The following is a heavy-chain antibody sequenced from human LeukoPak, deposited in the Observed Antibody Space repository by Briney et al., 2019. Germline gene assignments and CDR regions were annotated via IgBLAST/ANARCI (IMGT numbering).Heavy chain of an antibody. Sequence: SGGSLRLSCAASGFPFSSYAMYWVRQAPGKGLVWVSRVHGDGNNIGYADSVKGRFTISRDNAKNTLYLQMNSLRPEDTAVYYCARARVGAPTDYWGQGTLVIVSS. CDR2: VHGDGNNI. D-gene: IGHD1-26*01. CDR3: ARARVGAPTDY. CDR1: GFPFSSYA. V-gene: IGHV3-74*01. J-gene: IGHJ4*02.